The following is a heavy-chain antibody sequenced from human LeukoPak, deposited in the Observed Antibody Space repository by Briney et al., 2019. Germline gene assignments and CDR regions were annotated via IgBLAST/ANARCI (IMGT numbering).Heavy chain of an antibody. CDR2: INQNRSTK. CDR1: EVTFSSCW. V-gene: IGHV3-7*01. Sequence: GGSLRLSCAASEVTFSSCWMRWVRQAPGKWLEWVATINQNRSTKYYADSVKGRFTISRDNAKNSLYLQMNSLRAEDTAVYYCARDWKHAFDMWGKGTMVTVSS. D-gene: IGHD1-1*01. CDR3: ARDWKHAFDM. J-gene: IGHJ3*02.